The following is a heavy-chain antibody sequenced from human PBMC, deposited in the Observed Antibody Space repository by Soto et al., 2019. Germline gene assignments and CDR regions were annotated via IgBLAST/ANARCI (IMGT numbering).Heavy chain of an antibody. CDR1: GGSFSAYH. CDR3: ARGECSSNYCITRWALDI. J-gene: IGHJ3*02. CDR2: ISHSGST. D-gene: IGHD2-2*01. V-gene: IGHV4-34*01. Sequence: QVQLQQWGAGLLKPSETLSLTCAVSGGSFSAYHWTWIRQTPGKGLEWIGEISHSGSTIYKPSLKSRVTISADPSKKQFSLNLTSMTAADSGVYYCARGECSSNYCITRWALDIWGQGTVVTVSS.